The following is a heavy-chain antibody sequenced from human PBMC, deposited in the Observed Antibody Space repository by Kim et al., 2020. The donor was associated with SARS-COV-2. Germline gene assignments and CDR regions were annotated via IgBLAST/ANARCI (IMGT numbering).Heavy chain of an antibody. Sequence: ASVKVSCKASGYTFTSYGISWVRQAPGQGLEWMGWISAYNGNTNYAQKLQGRVTMTTDTSTSTAYMELRSLRSDDTAGYYCASFIAAAGRYYYGMDVWGQGTTVTVSS. CDR1: GYTFTSYG. CDR2: ISAYNGNT. D-gene: IGHD6-13*01. V-gene: IGHV1-18*01. J-gene: IGHJ6*02. CDR3: ASFIAAAGRYYYGMDV.